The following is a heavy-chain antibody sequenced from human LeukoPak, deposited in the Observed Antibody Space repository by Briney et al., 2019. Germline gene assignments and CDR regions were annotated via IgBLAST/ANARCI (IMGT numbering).Heavy chain of an antibody. Sequence: GGSLRLSCAASGFTFSSYGMHWVRQAPGKGLEWVAVISYDGTNKYYADSVKGRFTISRDNSRNTLYLQMNSLRAEDTAVYYCAKDRGYNSGRGPIDYWGQGTLVTVSS. V-gene: IGHV3-30*18. CDR3: AKDRGYNSGRGPIDY. CDR1: GFTFSSYG. J-gene: IGHJ4*02. D-gene: IGHD6-19*01. CDR2: ISYDGTNK.